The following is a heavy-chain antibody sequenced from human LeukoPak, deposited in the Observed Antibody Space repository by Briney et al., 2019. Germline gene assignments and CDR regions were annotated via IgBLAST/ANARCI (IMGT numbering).Heavy chain of an antibody. V-gene: IGHV3-48*03. J-gene: IGHJ4*02. CDR1: GFTFSSYE. CDR2: ISGSGSTI. Sequence: GGSLRLSCAASGFTFSSYEMNWVRQAPGKGLERVSYISGSGSTIHYADSVKGRFTISRDNAKNSLYLQMNSLRAEDTAVYYCAREEDHYYGSGRPPGYWGRGTLVTVSS. CDR3: AREEDHYYGSGRPPGY. D-gene: IGHD3-10*01.